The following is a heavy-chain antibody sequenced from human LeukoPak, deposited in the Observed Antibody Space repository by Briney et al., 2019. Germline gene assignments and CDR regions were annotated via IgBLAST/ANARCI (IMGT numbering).Heavy chain of an antibody. CDR2: ISWNSGSI. V-gene: IGHV3-9*01. Sequence: PGRSLRLSCAASGFTFDDYAMHWVRQAPGKGLEWVSGISWNSGSIGYADSVKGRFTISRDNAKNSLYLQMNGLRAEDTALYYCAKDNPSKYCSSTSCSYGMDVWGQGTTVTVSS. D-gene: IGHD2-2*01. CDR3: AKDNPSKYCSSTSCSYGMDV. CDR1: GFTFDDYA. J-gene: IGHJ6*02.